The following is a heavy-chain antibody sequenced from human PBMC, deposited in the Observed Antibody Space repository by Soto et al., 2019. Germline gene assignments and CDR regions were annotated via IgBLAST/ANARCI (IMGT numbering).Heavy chain of an antibody. CDR2: INHSGST. D-gene: IGHD4-17*01. Sequence: SETLSLTCAVYGGSFSGYYWSWIRQPPGKGLEWIGEINHSGSTNYNPSLKSRVTISVDTSKNQFSLKLSSVTAADTAVYYCLGRPHPEYGDSGLTGDYWGQGTLVTVSS. J-gene: IGHJ4*02. V-gene: IGHV4-34*01. CDR1: GGSFSGYY. CDR3: LGRPHPEYGDSGLTGDY.